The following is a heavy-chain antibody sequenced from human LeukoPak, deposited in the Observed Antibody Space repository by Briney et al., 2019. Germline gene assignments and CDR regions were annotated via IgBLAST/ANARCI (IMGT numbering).Heavy chain of an antibody. V-gene: IGHV4-59*08. CDR1: GGSISSYY. CDR3: ARHGGGSRSGWYFGDD. D-gene: IGHD6-19*01. Sequence: ASETLSLTCTVSGGSISSYYWSWIRKPPGKGLEWIGYIYYSGSTTYNPSLKSRVAISMDTSQSQFSLRLSSVTAADTAIYYCARHGGGSRSGWYFGDDWGQGILVTVSS. CDR2: IYYSGST. J-gene: IGHJ4*02.